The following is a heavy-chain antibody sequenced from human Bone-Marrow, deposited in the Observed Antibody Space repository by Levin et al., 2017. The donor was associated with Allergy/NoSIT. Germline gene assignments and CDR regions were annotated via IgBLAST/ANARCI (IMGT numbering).Heavy chain of an antibody. Sequence: LVASVKVSCKASGYTFTGYYMHWVRQAPGQGLEWMGWINPNSGGTNYAQKFQGRVTMTRDTSISTAYMELSRLRSDDTAVYYCAREYTVTTPAVGYWGQGTLVTVSS. V-gene: IGHV1-2*03. D-gene: IGHD4-11*01. J-gene: IGHJ4*02. CDR3: AREYTVTTPAVGY. CDR2: INPNSGGT. CDR1: GYTFTGYY.